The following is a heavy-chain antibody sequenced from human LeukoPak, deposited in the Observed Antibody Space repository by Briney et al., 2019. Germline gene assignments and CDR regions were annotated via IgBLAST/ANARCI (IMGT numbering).Heavy chain of an antibody. CDR2: ITTGCGT. J-gene: IGHJ6*02. Sequence: VGSLSLSCAVSGFTFRSDAMAWVRQAPGKGLEWVSAITTGCGTYHAGSVKGRVTISRDNSKMTLYLEMTRLTAEDSAIYYCAKSSGPGGYYYYGMDVWGQGTTVTVSS. D-gene: IGHD3-22*01. V-gene: IGHV3-23*01. CDR1: GFTFRSDA. CDR3: AKSSGPGGYYYYGMDV.